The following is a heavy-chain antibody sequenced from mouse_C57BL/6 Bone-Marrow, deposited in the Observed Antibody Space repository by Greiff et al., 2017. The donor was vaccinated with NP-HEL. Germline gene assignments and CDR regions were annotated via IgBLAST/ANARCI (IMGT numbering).Heavy chain of an antibody. J-gene: IGHJ4*01. CDR2: IWRGGST. CDR1: GFSLTSYG. D-gene: IGHD1-3*01. V-gene: IGHV2-5*01. CDR3: AKKLLKVYYAMDY. Sequence: VKLMESGPGLVQPSQSLSITCTVSGFSLTSYGVHWVRQSPGKGLEWLGVIWRGGSTDYNAAFMSRLSITKDNSKSQVFFKMNSLQADATAIYXCAKKLLKVYYAMDYWCQGPSVTVSS.